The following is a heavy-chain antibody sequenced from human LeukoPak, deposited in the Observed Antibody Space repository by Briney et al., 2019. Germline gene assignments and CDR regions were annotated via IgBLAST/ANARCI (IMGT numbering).Heavy chain of an antibody. CDR2: ISYDGSNK. Sequence: GGSLRLSCAASGFTFSSYAMHWVRQAPGKGLEWVTVISYDGSNKYYADSVKGRITISRDNSKNTLYMQMNSLRAEDTAVYYCASGSLGYCDSTSCYTQFDYWGQGTLVTVSS. D-gene: IGHD2-2*02. CDR1: GFTFSSYA. J-gene: IGHJ4*02. CDR3: ASGSLGYCDSTSCYTQFDY. V-gene: IGHV3-30*04.